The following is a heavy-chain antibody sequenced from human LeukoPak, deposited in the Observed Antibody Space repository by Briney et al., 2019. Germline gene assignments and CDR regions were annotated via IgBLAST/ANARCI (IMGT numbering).Heavy chain of an antibody. CDR3: AKLGRSSGWLRVAFDI. Sequence: SAXSGSGGSTYYADSVKGRFTISRDNSKNTLYLQMNSLRAEDTAVYYCAKLGRSSGWLRVAFDIWGQGTMVTVSS. V-gene: IGHV3-23*01. J-gene: IGHJ3*02. D-gene: IGHD6-19*01. CDR2: XSGSGGST.